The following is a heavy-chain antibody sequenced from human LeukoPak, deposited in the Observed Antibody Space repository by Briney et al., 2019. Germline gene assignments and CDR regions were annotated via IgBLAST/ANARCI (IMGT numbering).Heavy chain of an antibody. CDR3: VRGLDSSGSSLPFDY. CDR1: GSTFSSYW. V-gene: IGHV3-74*01. CDR2: IYSDGSIT. J-gene: IGHJ4*02. D-gene: IGHD6-19*01. Sequence: GGSLRLSCAASGSTFSSYWMHWVRQAPGKGLVWVSRIYSDGSITNYADSVKGRFTISRDNAKNTLYLQTNSLRVEDTAVYFCVRGLDSSGSSLPFDYWGQGTLVTVSS.